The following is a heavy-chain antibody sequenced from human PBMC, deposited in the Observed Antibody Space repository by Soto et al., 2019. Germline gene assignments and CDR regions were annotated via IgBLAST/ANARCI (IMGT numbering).Heavy chain of an antibody. Sequence: SETLSLTCAVSGGSISSSNWCSWVRQPPGKGLEWIGEIYHSGSTNYNPSLKSRVTISADPSKNQFSLKLSSVTAADTAVYFCARHYWGYDSSGYYGYWGQGTLVTVSS. J-gene: IGHJ4*02. CDR1: GGSISSSNW. CDR2: IYHSGST. CDR3: ARHYWGYDSSGYYGY. D-gene: IGHD3-22*01. V-gene: IGHV4-4*02.